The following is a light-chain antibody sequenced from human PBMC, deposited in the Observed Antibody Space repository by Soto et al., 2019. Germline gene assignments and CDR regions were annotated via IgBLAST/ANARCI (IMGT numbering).Light chain of an antibody. CDR3: CSYAGDFYV. J-gene: IGLJ1*01. CDR2: DVS. CDR1: TSDVGGYDY. V-gene: IGLV2-11*01. Sequence: QSALTQPRSVSGSPGQSVAISCSGTTSDVGGYDYVSWHQQHPGKAPELIIFDVSKRPSGVPDRFSGSKSGNTASLTISGLQAEDEADYFCCSYAGDFYVFGSWTKLTVL.